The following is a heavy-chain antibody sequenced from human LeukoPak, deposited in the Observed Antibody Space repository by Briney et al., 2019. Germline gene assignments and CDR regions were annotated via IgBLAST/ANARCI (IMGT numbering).Heavy chain of an antibody. J-gene: IGHJ5*02. CDR2: ISSSGGTT. V-gene: IGHV3-23*01. CDR1: GFTFSNSV. Sequence: GGSLRLSCAASGFTFSNSVMSWVRQAPGKGLEWVSVISSSGGTTYYADSVKGRFIIPRDNSMNTLYLQMNSLRTEDTAVYYCAKSERFDPWGQGTLVTVSS. CDR3: AKSERFDP.